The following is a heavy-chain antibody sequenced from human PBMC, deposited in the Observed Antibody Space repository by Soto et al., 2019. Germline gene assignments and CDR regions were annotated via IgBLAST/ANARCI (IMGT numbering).Heavy chain of an antibody. CDR2: IIPMLGMS. V-gene: IGHV1-69*02. CDR3: ATSYGSGSRPFDY. D-gene: IGHD3-10*01. Sequence: QVQLVQNGTEVKKPGSSVKVSCKASGDTFNFYTISWVRQAPGQGLEWMGRIIPMLGMSNYAQKFQDSVTIIADKSTSTGYMQLSSLSSEDTAIYYCATSYGSGSRPFDYWGQGTLVTVSS. CDR1: GDTFNFYT. J-gene: IGHJ4*02.